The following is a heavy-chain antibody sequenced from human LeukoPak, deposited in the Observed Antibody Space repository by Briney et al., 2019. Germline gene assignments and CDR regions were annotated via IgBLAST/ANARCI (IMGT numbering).Heavy chain of an antibody. CDR3: VKEVSFGEMGGDI. CDR2: INWNGGRR. Sequence: GGSLRLSCAASGFNFDDYAMSWVRQAPGKGLEWVSGINWNGGRRGYVDSVKGRFTISRDNAKNSLYLQMNSLRAEDMALYHCVKEVSFGEMGGDIWGQGTLVTVSS. CDR1: GFNFDDYA. V-gene: IGHV3-20*01. J-gene: IGHJ4*02. D-gene: IGHD3-16*01.